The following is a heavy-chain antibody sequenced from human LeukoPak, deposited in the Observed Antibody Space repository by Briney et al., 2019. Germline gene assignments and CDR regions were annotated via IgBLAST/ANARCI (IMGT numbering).Heavy chain of an antibody. J-gene: IGHJ4*02. D-gene: IGHD2-2*01. Sequence: GGSLRLPCAASGFTFSKYGMHWVRQAPGKGLEWVSVIYSGGSTYYADSVKGRFTISRDNSKNTLYLQMNSLRAEDTAVYYCARQVSYYFDYWGQGTLVTVSS. CDR2: IYSGGST. V-gene: IGHV3-66*04. CDR1: GFTFSKYG. CDR3: ARQVSYYFDY.